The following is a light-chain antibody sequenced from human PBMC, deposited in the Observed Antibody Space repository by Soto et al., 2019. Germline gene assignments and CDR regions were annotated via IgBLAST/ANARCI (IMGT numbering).Light chain of an antibody. CDR3: QQYDNLPLT. J-gene: IGKJ4*01. Sequence: DIQMTQSPSSLSASVGDRVTITCQASQDISNYLNWYQQKPGKAPKLLIYDASNLETGVPSRFSGSGSGTDFTFPMGSLQPENIATYYCQQYDNLPLTLGGGTKVEIK. CDR1: QDISNY. V-gene: IGKV1-33*01. CDR2: DAS.